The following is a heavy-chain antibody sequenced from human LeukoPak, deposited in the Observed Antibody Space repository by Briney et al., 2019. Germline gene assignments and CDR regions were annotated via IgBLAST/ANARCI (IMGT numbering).Heavy chain of an antibody. CDR3: ARGARGDYGDQFDY. D-gene: IGHD4-17*01. CDR1: GYTLTELS. CDR2: IKPNSGGT. V-gene: IGHV1-2*02. Sequence: ASVKVSCKVSGYTLTELSMYWVRQAPGKGLEWMGWIKPNSGGTKYAQKFQGRVTMTRDTSISTAYMEMGRLTSDDTAVYFCARGARGDYGDQFDYWGQGTLVTVPS. J-gene: IGHJ4*02.